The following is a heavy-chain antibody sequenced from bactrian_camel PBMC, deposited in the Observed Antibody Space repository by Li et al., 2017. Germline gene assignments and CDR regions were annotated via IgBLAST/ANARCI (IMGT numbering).Heavy chain of an antibody. CDR3: AADLSFGVVSGTQRGVPQY. V-gene: IGHV3S60*01. J-gene: IGHJ4*01. D-gene: IGHD7*01. Sequence: HVQLVESGGGSVQTGGSLRLSCVASGNNLDKYSMGWFRQPPGKKREVVAAVSRLGTATWHDASVKGRFAISRDNAKNILHLQMNSLKPEDTAMYYCAADLSFGVVSGTQRGVPQYWGQGTQVTVS. CDR2: VSRLGTAT. CDR1: GNNLDKYS.